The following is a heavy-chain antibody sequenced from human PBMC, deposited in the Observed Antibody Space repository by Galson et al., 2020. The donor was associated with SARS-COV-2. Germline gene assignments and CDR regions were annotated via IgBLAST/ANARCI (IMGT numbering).Heavy chain of an antibody. CDR3: AKVDDFWTGYYTGFDY. J-gene: IGHJ4*02. CDR1: GYPFTSYG. CDR2: ISAYNGNT. D-gene: IGHD3-3*01. Sequence: ASVKVSCKASGYPFTSYGISWVRQAPGQGLEWMGWISAYNGNTNYAQKLQGRVTMTTDTSTSTAYMELGSLSSDDTAVYYCAKVDDFWTGYYTGFDYWGQGTLVTVSS. V-gene: IGHV1-18*04.